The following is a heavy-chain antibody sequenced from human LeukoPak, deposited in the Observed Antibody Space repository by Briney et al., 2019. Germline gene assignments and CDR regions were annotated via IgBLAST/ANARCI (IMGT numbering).Heavy chain of an antibody. J-gene: IGHJ6*03. CDR2: IYHSGST. CDR3: ARTSSGYPYYYYYMDV. Sequence: PSETLSLTCIVSGYSISSGYYWGWIRQPPGKGLEWIGSIYHSGSTYYNPSLESRVTISADTSKNQFSLKLNSVTAADTAVYYCARTSSGYPYYYYYMDVWGKGTTVTVSS. CDR1: GYSISSGYY. D-gene: IGHD3-22*01. V-gene: IGHV4-38-2*02.